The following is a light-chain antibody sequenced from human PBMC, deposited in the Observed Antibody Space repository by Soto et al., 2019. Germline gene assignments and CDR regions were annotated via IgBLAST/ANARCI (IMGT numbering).Light chain of an antibody. Sequence: QSALTQPASVSGSPGQSITISCAGTMRDVGAYNLVSWYQQHPGRAPQLIIYEVRNRPSGISFRFSGSKSGNTASLTISWLQAEDEADYYCSSYTSKSSLIFGGGTKLTVL. CDR3: SSYTSKSSLI. J-gene: IGLJ2*01. CDR1: MRDVGAYNL. CDR2: EVR. V-gene: IGLV2-14*01.